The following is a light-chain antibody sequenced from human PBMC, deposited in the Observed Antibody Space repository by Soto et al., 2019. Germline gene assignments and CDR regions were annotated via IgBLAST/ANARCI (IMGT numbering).Light chain of an antibody. J-gene: IGLJ2*01. V-gene: IGLV1-40*01. CDR2: ANS. Sequence: QSVLTQPPSVSGAPGQRVTISCTGSSSNIGAGYDIHWYQQLPGTAPKLLIFANSNRPSGVPDRFSGSKSGTSASLAITGLQAEDESDYYCQSYDSSLSASVFGGGTKLIVL. CDR1: SSNIGAGYD. CDR3: QSYDSSLSASV.